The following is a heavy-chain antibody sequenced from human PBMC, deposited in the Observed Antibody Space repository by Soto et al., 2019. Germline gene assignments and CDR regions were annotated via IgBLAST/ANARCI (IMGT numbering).Heavy chain of an antibody. CDR2: VFYTGSA. J-gene: IGHJ4*02. CDR3: TKTATGYYDS. Sequence: QLHLQESGPRLVKPSETLSLTCSVSGGSIRGSDDYWGWIRQSPGKGLEYIGSVFYTGSAYYNPSFKSRVSICADTSTNRFFLNLKSVTATYTGVYYCTKTATGYYDSWGQGSLVTVSS. D-gene: IGHD1-26*01. CDR1: GGSIRGSDDY. V-gene: IGHV4-39*02.